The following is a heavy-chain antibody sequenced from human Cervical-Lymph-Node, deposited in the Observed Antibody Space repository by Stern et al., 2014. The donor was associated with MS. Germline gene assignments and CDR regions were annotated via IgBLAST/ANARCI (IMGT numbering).Heavy chain of an antibody. CDR2: IYYSGTT. CDR3: ARATDL. V-gene: IGHV4-59*01. CDR1: GASITSYY. Sequence: QVQLQESGPGLLRPSETLSLTCTVSGASITSYYWSWIRQPPGKGLEWIGYIYYSGTTNYNASLKGRVAISIDTSKPQVSLRLSSVTAADTAVYYCARATDLWGQGTLVTVSS. J-gene: IGHJ5*02.